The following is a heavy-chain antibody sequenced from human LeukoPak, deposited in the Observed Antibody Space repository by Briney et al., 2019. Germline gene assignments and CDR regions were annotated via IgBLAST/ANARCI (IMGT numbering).Heavy chain of an antibody. CDR2: IYYSGST. J-gene: IGHJ3*02. D-gene: IGHD2-15*01. V-gene: IGHV4-59*12. Sequence: PSETLSLTCAVSGGSISSYYWSWIRQPPGKGLEWIGFIYYSGSTNYNPSLKSRVTMSVDTSKNQFSLKLSSVTAADTAVYYCARAVAYCSGGSCLKGAFDIWGQGTMVTVSS. CDR1: GGSISSYY. CDR3: ARAVAYCSGGSCLKGAFDI.